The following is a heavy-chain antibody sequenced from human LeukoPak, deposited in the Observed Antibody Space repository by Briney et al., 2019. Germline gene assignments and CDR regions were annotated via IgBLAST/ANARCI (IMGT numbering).Heavy chain of an antibody. V-gene: IGHV1-2*06. D-gene: IGHD5-18*01. J-gene: IGHJ5*02. CDR3: ARDGGYSYGLNWFDP. CDR1: GYTFTGYY. Sequence: ASVKVSCKASGYTFTGYYMHWVRQAPGQGLEWMGRINPNSGGTNYAQKFQGRVTMTRDTSISTAYMELSRLRSDDTAVYYCARDGGYSYGLNWFDPWGQGTLVTVSS. CDR2: INPNSGGT.